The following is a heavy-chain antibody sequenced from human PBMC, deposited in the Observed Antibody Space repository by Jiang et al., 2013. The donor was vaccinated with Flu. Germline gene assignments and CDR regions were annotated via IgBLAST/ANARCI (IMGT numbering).Heavy chain of an antibody. D-gene: IGHD7-27*01. CDR3: AYYPNQWGPQTGKFFDY. Sequence: EVKKPGSSVKVSCKASGGTFSSYAISWVRQAPGQGPEWMGGIIPIFGTANYAQKFQGRVTITADESTSTAYMELSSLRSEDTAVYYCAYYPNQWGPQTGKFFDYWGQGTLVTVSS. CDR2: IIPIFGTA. V-gene: IGHV1-69*01. CDR1: GGTFSSYA. J-gene: IGHJ4*02.